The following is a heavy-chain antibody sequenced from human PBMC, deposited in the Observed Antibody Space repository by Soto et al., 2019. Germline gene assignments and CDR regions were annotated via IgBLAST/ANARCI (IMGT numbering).Heavy chain of an antibody. J-gene: IGHJ4*02. CDR2: IWYDGSDE. CDR1: GFTFSTYG. CDR3: GRADYCDRSSYSGY. V-gene: IGHV3-33*01. D-gene: IGHD3-22*01. Sequence: QVQLVESGGGVVQPGRSLRLSCAASGFTFSTYGMHWVRQAPGKGLEWVAVIWYDGSDEYYAESVKGRFTISRNKSKNRLDLEMNSLRAEDRAEYYCGRADYCDRSSYSGYWGQGTLVTVSS.